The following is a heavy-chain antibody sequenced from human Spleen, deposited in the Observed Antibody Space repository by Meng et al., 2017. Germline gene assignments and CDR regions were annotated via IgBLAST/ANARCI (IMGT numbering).Heavy chain of an antibody. Sequence: QVQLQESGPGLVKPSQTLSLTCSVSGGSISSGDYYWSWIRQPPGKGLELIGYIYYSGGTYYNPSLKSRLTISVDTSKNQFSLKLSSVTAADTAVYYCSKTNYGDYNWFDPWGQGTLVTVSS. V-gene: IGHV4-30-4*01. CDR3: SKTNYGDYNWFDP. CDR2: IYYSGGT. CDR1: GGSISSGDYY. J-gene: IGHJ5*02. D-gene: IGHD4-17*01.